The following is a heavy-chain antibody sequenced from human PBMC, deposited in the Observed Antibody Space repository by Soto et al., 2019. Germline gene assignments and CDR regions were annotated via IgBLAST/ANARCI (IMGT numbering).Heavy chain of an antibody. CDR1: GFTFSNFG. D-gene: IGHD3-3*01. Sequence: QVQLVESGGGVVQPGRSLRLSCAASGFTFSNFGMHWVRQAPGKGLEWVAAISADGSDKYFSGSVKVRFTISRDNSKNTLLLQMNSLRVEDTAVYYCVKGSDVARQELDYWGQGTLVTVSS. V-gene: IGHV3-30*18. CDR3: VKGSDVARQELDY. J-gene: IGHJ4*02. CDR2: ISADGSDK.